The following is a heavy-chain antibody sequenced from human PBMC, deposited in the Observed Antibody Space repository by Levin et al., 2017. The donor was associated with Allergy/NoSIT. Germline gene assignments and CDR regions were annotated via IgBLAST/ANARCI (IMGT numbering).Heavy chain of an antibody. D-gene: IGHD3-16*01. V-gene: IGHV3-23*01. J-gene: IGHJ4*02. CDR1: GFSFSSCA. Sequence: GGSLRLSCAASGFSFSSCAMSWVRQAPGKGLEWVSGINSRSDDTPYADSVKGRFTISRDNSKNTVWLQMNSLRADDTAVYYCVKDHQSGVGDYSWGIFDYWGQGTLVTVSS. CDR2: INSRSDDT. CDR3: VKDHQSGVGDYSWGIFDY.